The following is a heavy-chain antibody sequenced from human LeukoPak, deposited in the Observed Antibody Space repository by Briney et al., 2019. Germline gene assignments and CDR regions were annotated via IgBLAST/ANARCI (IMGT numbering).Heavy chain of an antibody. Sequence: PSETLSLTCSVSGASLTNYYWSWIRQPPGERLEWIGNIYYSGSTNYNPSLRSRVTIPVDTSKNLFSLTLSSVTAADTAVYYCAREQAAAAYGNNFNSWGQGTLVTVSS. CDR3: AREQAAAAYGNNFNS. J-gene: IGHJ4*02. CDR1: GASLTNYY. CDR2: IYYSGST. V-gene: IGHV4-59*13. D-gene: IGHD6-13*01.